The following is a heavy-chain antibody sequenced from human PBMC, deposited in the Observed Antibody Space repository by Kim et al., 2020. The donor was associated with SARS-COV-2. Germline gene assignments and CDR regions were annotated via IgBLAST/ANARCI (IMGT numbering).Heavy chain of an antibody. D-gene: IGHD1-26*01. CDR3: ARQAGRDNYGMDV. Sequence: YSPSVQGHVTISPDKSISTAYLQWSSLRASDTAMYYCARQAGRDNYGMDVWGQGTTVTVSS. J-gene: IGHJ6*02. V-gene: IGHV5-10-1*01.